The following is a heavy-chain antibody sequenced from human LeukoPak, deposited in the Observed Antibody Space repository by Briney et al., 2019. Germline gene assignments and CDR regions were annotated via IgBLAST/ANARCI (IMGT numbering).Heavy chain of an antibody. V-gene: IGHV4-34*01. J-gene: IGHJ4*02. Sequence: SETLSLTCAVYGGSLSGYYWSWIRQPPGKGLEWIGEINHSGSTNYNPSLKSRVTISVDTSKNQFSLKLSSVTAADTAVYYCARDLLRGEGGNAYFDYWGQGTLVTVSS. D-gene: IGHD4-23*01. CDR2: INHSGST. CDR3: ARDLLRGEGGNAYFDY. CDR1: GGSLSGYY.